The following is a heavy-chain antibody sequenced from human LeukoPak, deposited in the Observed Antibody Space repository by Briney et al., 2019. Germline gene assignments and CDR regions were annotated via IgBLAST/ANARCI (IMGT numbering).Heavy chain of an antibody. Sequence: PSETLSLTCTVSGGSISSDSYYRGWIRQPPGKGLEWIGSIYYSGSTYYNPSLKSRVTISVDTSKNQFSQKLSSLTAADTAVYYCARQVGGYSGPPPTVDYWGQGTLVTVSS. CDR2: IYYSGST. D-gene: IGHD5-12*01. V-gene: IGHV4-39*01. J-gene: IGHJ4*02. CDR3: ARQVGGYSGPPPTVDY. CDR1: GGSISSDSYY.